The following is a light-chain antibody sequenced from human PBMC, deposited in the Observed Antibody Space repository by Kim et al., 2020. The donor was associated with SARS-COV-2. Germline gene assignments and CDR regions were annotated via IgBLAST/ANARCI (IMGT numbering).Light chain of an antibody. J-gene: IGKJ4*01. CDR1: QIVTSNS. CDR3: QQYGSSPR. Sequence: LSPGESAPLSCRASQIVTSNSLAWYQQKPGQTPRLLIYGASSRAPGIPDRFSGSGSGTDFSLTISRLEPEDFAVYYCQQYGSSPRFGGGTKVDIK. V-gene: IGKV3-20*01. CDR2: GAS.